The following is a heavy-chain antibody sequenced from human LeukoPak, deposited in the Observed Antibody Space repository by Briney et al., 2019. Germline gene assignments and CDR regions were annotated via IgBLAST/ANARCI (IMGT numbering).Heavy chain of an antibody. CDR3: ARGYCSGGSCYSYYYYNYMDV. CDR1: GGSISSYY. J-gene: IGHJ6*03. CDR2: IHYSGST. Sequence: SGTLSLTCTVSGGSISSYYWSWIRQPPGKGLEWIGSIHYSGSTNYNPSLKSRVTISVDTSKNQFSLKLSSVTAADTAVYYCARGYCSGGSCYSYYYYNYMDVWGKGTTVTVSS. D-gene: IGHD2-15*01. V-gene: IGHV4-59*12.